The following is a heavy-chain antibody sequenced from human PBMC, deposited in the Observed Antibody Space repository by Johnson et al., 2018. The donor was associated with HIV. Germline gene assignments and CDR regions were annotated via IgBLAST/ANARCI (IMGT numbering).Heavy chain of an antibody. CDR1: GFTFSIYW. J-gene: IGHJ3*02. D-gene: IGHD1-26*01. CDR2: IKHDGSEK. CDR3: ARDLRVGAIDGFDI. Sequence: VQVVESGGGLVQPGGSLRLSCAASGFTFSIYWMSWVRQVPGKGLEWVANIKHDGSEKYYVDSVKGRFTISRDNAKNSLFLQMNSLRADDTAVFYCARDLRVGAIDGFDIWGQGTNVTVAS. V-gene: IGHV3-7*05.